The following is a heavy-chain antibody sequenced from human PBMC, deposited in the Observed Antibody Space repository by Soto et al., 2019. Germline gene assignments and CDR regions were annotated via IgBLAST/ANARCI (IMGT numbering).Heavy chain of an antibody. Sequence: QVQLQESGPGLVKPSEILSLTCSVSGGSVSSGSYYWSWIRQPPGKGLEWIGYTSYSGSTNYNPSLKSRVTISVDPSKNQFSLNLSSVTAADTAVYYCVGDYAMDVWGQGTTVTVSS. J-gene: IGHJ6*02. CDR3: VGDYAMDV. V-gene: IGHV4-61*01. D-gene: IGHD3-16*01. CDR2: TSYSGST. CDR1: GGSVSSGSYY.